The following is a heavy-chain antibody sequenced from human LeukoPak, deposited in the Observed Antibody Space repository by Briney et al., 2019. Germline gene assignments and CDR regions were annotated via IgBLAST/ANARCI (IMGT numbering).Heavy chain of an antibody. V-gene: IGHV4-34*01. Sequence: SETLSLTCAVYGGSFSGYYWSWIRQPPGKGLEWIGEINHSGSTNYNPSLKSRVTISVDTSKNQFSLKLSSVTAADTAVYHCARDTRVVVVTAIIAYGMDVWGQGTTVTVSS. D-gene: IGHD2-21*02. J-gene: IGHJ6*02. CDR2: INHSGST. CDR1: GGSFSGYY. CDR3: ARDTRVVVVTAIIAYGMDV.